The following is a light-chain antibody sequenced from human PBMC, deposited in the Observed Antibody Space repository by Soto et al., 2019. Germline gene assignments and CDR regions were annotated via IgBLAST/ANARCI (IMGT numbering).Light chain of an antibody. Sequence: DIQMTQSPSTLSASVGDRVTITCRASQSIRSWLAWYQQKPGKAPKLLIYDASSLASGVPSRFSGSGSGTEFTLTINNLQPDDFATYYCQHYNNYAPTWTFGQGTKVDIK. CDR3: QHYNNYAPTWT. CDR1: QSIRSW. V-gene: IGKV1-5*01. J-gene: IGKJ1*01. CDR2: DAS.